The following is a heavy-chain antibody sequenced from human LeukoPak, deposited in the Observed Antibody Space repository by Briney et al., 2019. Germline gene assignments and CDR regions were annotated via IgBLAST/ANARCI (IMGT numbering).Heavy chain of an antibody. V-gene: IGHV1-2*02. J-gene: IGHJ4*02. Sequence: ASVKVSCKASGYTFTGYYMHWVRQAPGQGLEWMGWVNPNSGGTNYAQKFQGRVTMTRDTSISTVYMELSRLRSDDMAMYYCARGVDSGSYYVYWGQGSLVTVSS. CDR2: VNPNSGGT. D-gene: IGHD1-26*01. CDR1: GYTFTGYY. CDR3: ARGVDSGSYYVY.